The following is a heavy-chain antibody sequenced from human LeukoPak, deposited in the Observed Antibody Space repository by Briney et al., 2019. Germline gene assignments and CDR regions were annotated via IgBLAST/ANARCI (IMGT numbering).Heavy chain of an antibody. V-gene: IGHV1-2*02. CDR1: GYTFTDYY. J-gene: IGHJ3*02. D-gene: IGHD6-19*01. CDR2: INPNSGGT. Sequence: ASVKVSCKASGYTFTDYYMHWVRQAPGQGLEWMGWINPNSGGTNYAQKFQGRVTMTRDTSISTAYMELSRLLSDDTAVYYCARVGMQWLVQKGAFDIWGQGTMVTVSS. CDR3: ARVGMQWLVQKGAFDI.